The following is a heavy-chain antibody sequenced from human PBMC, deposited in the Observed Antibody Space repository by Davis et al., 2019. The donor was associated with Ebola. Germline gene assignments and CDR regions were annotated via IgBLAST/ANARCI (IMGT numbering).Heavy chain of an antibody. CDR2: INPSGGST. V-gene: IGHV1-46*01. CDR3: AREGDGYIQSYYYYGMDV. CDR1: GYTFTSYY. D-gene: IGHD5-24*01. Sequence: ASVKVSCKASGYTFTSYYMHWVRQAPGQGLEWMGIINPSGGSTSYAQKFQGRVTITADKSTSTAYMELSSLRSEDTAVYYCAREGDGYIQSYYYYGMDVWGQGTTVTVSS. J-gene: IGHJ6*02.